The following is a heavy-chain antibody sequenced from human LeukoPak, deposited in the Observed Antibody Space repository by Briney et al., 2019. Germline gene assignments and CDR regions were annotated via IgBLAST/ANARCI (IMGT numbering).Heavy chain of an antibody. CDR3: ARDPDTAMVVGSYYFDY. CDR1: GYTFTSYH. D-gene: IGHD5-18*01. J-gene: IGHJ4*02. V-gene: IGHV1-46*01. CDR2: INPSGGST. Sequence: ASVKVSCKASGYTFTSYHMHWVRQAPGQGLEWMGIINPSGGSTSYAQKFQGRVTMTRDTSTSTVYMELGSLRSEDTAVYCCARDPDTAMVVGSYYFDYWGQGTLVTVSS.